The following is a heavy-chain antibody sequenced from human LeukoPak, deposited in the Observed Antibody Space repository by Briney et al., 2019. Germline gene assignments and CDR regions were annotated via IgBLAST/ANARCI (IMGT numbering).Heavy chain of an antibody. CDR1: GGTFSSYA. V-gene: IGHV1-69*04. CDR3: ARDRHAAGDFWSGHKQYYYGMDV. J-gene: IGHJ6*02. D-gene: IGHD3-3*01. CDR2: IIPILGIA. Sequence: GASVTVSFKASGGTFSSYAISWVRQAPGQGLEWMGRIIPILGIANYAQKFQGRVTITADKSTSTAYMELSSLRSEDTAVYYCARDRHAAGDFWSGHKQYYYGMDVWGQGTTVTVSS.